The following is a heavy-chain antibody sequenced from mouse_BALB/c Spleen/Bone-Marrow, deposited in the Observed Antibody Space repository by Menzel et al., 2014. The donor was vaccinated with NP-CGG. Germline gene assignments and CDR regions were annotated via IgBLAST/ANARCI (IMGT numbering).Heavy chain of an antibody. Sequence: EVKLMESGGGLVQPGGSLKLSCAASGFDFSRYWMSWVRQAPGKGLEWIGEINPDSSTTNYTPSLKDKFIISRDNAKNTLYLQMNKVRSEDTALYYCARLGYYGSFAYWGQGTLVTVSA. D-gene: IGHD1-2*01. V-gene: IGHV4-1*02. J-gene: IGHJ3*01. CDR3: ARLGYYGSFAY. CDR1: GFDFSRYW. CDR2: INPDSSTT.